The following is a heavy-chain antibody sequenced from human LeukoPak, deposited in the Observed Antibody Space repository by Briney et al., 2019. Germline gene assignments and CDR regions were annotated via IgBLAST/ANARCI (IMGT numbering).Heavy chain of an antibody. V-gene: IGHV4-39*01. CDR3: ARHEGDYYDSSGYIRY. J-gene: IGHJ4*02. CDR1: GGSISSSSYY. D-gene: IGHD3-22*01. Sequence: PSETLSLTCTVSGGSISSSSYYWGWIRQPPGKGLEWIGSIYYSGSTYYNPSLKSRVTISVDTSKNQFSLKLSSVTAADTAVYYCARHEGDYYDSSGYIRYWGQGTLVTVSS. CDR2: IYYSGST.